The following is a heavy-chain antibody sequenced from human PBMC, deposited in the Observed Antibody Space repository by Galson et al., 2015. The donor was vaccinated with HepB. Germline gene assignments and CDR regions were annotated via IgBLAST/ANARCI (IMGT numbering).Heavy chain of an antibody. Sequence: SLRLSCAASGFTFSSYAMHWVRQAPGKGLEWVAVISYDGSNKYYADSVKGRFTISRDNSKNTLYLQMNSLRAEDTAVYYCARDYSNYNWFDPWGQGTLVTVSS. J-gene: IGHJ5*02. V-gene: IGHV3-30-3*01. CDR1: GFTFSSYA. D-gene: IGHD4-11*01. CDR3: ARDYSNYNWFDP. CDR2: ISYDGSNK.